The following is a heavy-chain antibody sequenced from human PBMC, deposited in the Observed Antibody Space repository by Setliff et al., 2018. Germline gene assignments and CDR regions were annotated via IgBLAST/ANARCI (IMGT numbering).Heavy chain of an antibody. Sequence: SEPLSLTCSVSGGSISSGSYYWTWIRQPAGKGLEWIGHIYTSGTTKYNPSLKSRVTISVDAPKNQFFLKLTSVTAADTAVYYCARSSMGNYYDSGRYYYYYYMDVWGKGTTVTVSS. CDR1: GGSISSGSYY. D-gene: IGHD3-10*01. J-gene: IGHJ6*03. CDR2: IYTSGTT. V-gene: IGHV4-61*09. CDR3: ARSSMGNYYDSGRYYYYYYMDV.